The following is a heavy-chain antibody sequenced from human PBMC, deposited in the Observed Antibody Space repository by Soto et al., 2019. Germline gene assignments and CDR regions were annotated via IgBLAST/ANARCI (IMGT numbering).Heavy chain of an antibody. CDR3: ACSGGYVWGSAQGRFDP. V-gene: IGHV1-18*01. Sequence: QVQLVQSGAEVKKPGASVKVSCKASGYTFTSYGISWVRQAPGQGLEWMGWISAYNGNTNYAQKLQGRVTMTTDTSXSXXYMELRSLRSDDTAVYYCACSGGYVWGSAQGRFDPWGQGTLVTVSS. CDR1: GYTFTSYG. J-gene: IGHJ5*02. D-gene: IGHD3-16*01. CDR2: ISAYNGNT.